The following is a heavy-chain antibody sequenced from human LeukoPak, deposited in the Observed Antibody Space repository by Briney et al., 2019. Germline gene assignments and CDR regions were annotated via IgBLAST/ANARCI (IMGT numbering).Heavy chain of an antibody. CDR2: ISYDGSNK. D-gene: IGHD6-19*01. Sequence: GGSLRLSCAASGFTFSSYAMHWVRQAPGKGLEWVAVISYDGSNKYYADSVKGRFTISRDNSKNTLYLQMNSLRAEDTAVYYCARDRIAVALNNWFDPWGQGTLVTVSS. CDR3: ARDRIAVALNNWFDP. V-gene: IGHV3-30*04. CDR1: GFTFSSYA. J-gene: IGHJ5*02.